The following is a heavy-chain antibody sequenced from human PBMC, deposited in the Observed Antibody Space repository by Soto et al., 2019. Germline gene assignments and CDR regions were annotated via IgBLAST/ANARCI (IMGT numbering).Heavy chain of an antibody. V-gene: IGHV3-7*04. D-gene: IGHD3-3*02. Sequence: PGGSVRLSCAASGFTFSSYWMSWVRQAPGKGLEWVANIKQDGSEKYYVDSVKGRFTISRDNAKNSLYLQMNSLRAEDTAVYYCARDRASKPHDYWGQGTLVTVSS. CDR3: ARDRASKPHDY. J-gene: IGHJ4*02. CDR2: IKQDGSEK. CDR1: GFTFSSYW.